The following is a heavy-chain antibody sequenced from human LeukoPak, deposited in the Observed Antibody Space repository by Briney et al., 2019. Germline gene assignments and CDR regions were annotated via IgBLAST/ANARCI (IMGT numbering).Heavy chain of an antibody. Sequence: PSETLSLTCSVSGGSISSYYWSWIRQSPGKGLEWIGYIFYSGSTDYNPALRSRVTISVDTSKNQLSLKLTSVTAADTAVYFCARVGNYSYYYMDVWGKGTTVTVSS. CDR1: GGSISSYY. CDR2: IFYSGST. D-gene: IGHD6-13*01. CDR3: ARVGNYSYYYMDV. J-gene: IGHJ6*03. V-gene: IGHV4-59*01.